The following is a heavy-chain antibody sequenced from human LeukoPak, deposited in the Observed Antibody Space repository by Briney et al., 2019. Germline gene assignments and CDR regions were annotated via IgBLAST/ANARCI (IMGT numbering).Heavy chain of an antibody. V-gene: IGHV1-69*05. CDR1: GGTFSSYA. J-gene: IGHJ4*02. Sequence: GSSVKVSCKASGGTFSSYAISWVRQASGQGLEWMGGIIPIFGTANYAQKFQGRVTITTDESTSTAYMELSSLRSEDTAVYYCARGYSGYDYIPDYWGQGTLVTVSS. CDR2: IIPIFGTA. D-gene: IGHD5-12*01. CDR3: ARGYSGYDYIPDY.